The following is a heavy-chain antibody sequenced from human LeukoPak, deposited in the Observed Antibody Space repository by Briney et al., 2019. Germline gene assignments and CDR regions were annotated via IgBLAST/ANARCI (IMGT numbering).Heavy chain of an antibody. CDR3: VRDNDWAFDY. Sequence: GESLRLSCTASGFTFNSYSMNWVRQAPGKGLEWVSHISPRSDVVSYTDSVKGRFTISRDNAKNSLYLHMSNLRAEDMAVYYCVRDNDWAFDYWGQGTLVPVSS. D-gene: IGHD3-9*01. V-gene: IGHV3-48*01. CDR1: GFTFNSYS. J-gene: IGHJ4*02. CDR2: ISPRSDVV.